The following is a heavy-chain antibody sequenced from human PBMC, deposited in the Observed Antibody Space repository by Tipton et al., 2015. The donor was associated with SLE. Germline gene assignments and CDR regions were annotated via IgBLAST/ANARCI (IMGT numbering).Heavy chain of an antibody. CDR3: ARGGMY. D-gene: IGHD6-13*01. Sequence: LRLSCTVSGGSISSYYWSWIRQPAGGGLEWIGRIYTNENTNYNPSLKSRVTISVDTSKNQFSLKMSSVTAADTAVYYCARGGMYWGQGTLVTVSS. CDR2: IYTNENT. J-gene: IGHJ4*02. V-gene: IGHV4-4*07. CDR1: GGSISSYY.